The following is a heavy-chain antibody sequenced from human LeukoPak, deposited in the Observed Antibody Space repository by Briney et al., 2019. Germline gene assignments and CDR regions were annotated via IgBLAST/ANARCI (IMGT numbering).Heavy chain of an antibody. V-gene: IGHV1-24*01. CDR2: FDPEDGET. J-gene: IGHJ4*02. Sequence: ASVKVSCKVSGYTLTELSMHWVRQAPGKGLEWMGGFDPEDGETIYAQKFQGRVTMTEDTSTDTAYMELSSLRSEDTAVYYCATAYTYYYDSSGKAADYFDYWGQGTLVTVSS. CDR3: ATAYTYYYDSSGKAADYFDY. CDR1: GYTLTELS. D-gene: IGHD3-22*01.